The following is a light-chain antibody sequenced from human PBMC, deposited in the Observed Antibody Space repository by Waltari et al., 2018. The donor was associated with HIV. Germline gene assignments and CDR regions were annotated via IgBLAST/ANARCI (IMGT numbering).Light chain of an antibody. Sequence: IVMTQSPATLYVSPGERAILSCRASQSVSRHLAWYQQRLGQAPRLLIYAVSTRATGIPARFSGSGSGTDFTLTISSLQSEDFAIYYCQQYDDWPRTFGQGTRVEIK. CDR2: AVS. CDR3: QQYDDWPRT. CDR1: QSVSRH. V-gene: IGKV3-15*01. J-gene: IGKJ1*01.